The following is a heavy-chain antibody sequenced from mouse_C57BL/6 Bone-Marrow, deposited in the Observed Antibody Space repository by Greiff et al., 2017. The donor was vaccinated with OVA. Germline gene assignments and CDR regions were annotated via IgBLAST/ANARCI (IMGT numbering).Heavy chain of an antibody. CDR2: IDPETGGT. CDR1: GYTFTDYE. CDR3: TGIYYGNYCAMDY. J-gene: IGHJ4*01. Sequence: QVQLKESGAELVRPGASVTLSCKASGYTFTDYEMHWVKQTPVHGLEWIGAIDPETGGTAYNQKFKGKAILTADKSSSTAYMELRSLTSEDSAVYYCTGIYYGNYCAMDYWGQGTSVTVSS. D-gene: IGHD2-1*01. V-gene: IGHV1-15*01.